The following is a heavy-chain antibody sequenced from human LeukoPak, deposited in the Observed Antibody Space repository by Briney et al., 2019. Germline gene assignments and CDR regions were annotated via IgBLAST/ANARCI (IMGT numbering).Heavy chain of an antibody. D-gene: IGHD5-18*01. J-gene: IGHJ4*02. CDR2: IRYDGSNK. Sequence: GGSLRLSCAASGFTFSSYGMHWVRQAPGKGLEWVAFIRYDGSNKYYADSVKGRLTISRDNSKNTLYLQMNSLRAEDTAVYYCAKDRYSYGSIDYWGQGTLVTVSS. V-gene: IGHV3-30*02. CDR3: AKDRYSYGSIDY. CDR1: GFTFSSYG.